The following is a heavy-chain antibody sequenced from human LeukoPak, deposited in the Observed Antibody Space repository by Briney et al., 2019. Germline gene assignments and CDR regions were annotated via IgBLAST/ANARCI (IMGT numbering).Heavy chain of an antibody. CDR1: GFTFNNYA. D-gene: IGHD3-9*01. J-gene: IGHJ4*02. V-gene: IGHV3-23*01. CDR2: ILGSGRSA. Sequence: GASLRLSCAASGFTFNNYAMSWVRQAPGKGLEWVSAILGSGRSAYYADSVKGRFAISRDNSKNSLFLQMNSLRVEDTALYYCSKWGDYDVLTGYYDSDFWGQGTLVTVSA. CDR3: SKWGDYDVLTGYYDSDF.